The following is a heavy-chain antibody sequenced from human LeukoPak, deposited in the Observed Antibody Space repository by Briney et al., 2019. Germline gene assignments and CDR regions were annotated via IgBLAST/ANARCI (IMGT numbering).Heavy chain of an antibody. V-gene: IGHV1-46*01. D-gene: IGHD2-2*01. CDR2: INPSGGST. Sequence: ASVKVSCKASGYTFTSYYMHWVRQAPGQGLEWMGIINPSGGSTSYAQKFQGRVTMTRDTSTSTVYMELSSLRSEDTAVYYCARDAVVPAAIEYYYYMDVWGKGTTVTVSS. CDR3: ARDAVVPAAIEYYYYMDV. J-gene: IGHJ6*03. CDR1: GYTFTSYY.